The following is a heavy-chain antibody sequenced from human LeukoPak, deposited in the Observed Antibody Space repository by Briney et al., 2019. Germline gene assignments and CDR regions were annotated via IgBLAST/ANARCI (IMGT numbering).Heavy chain of an antibody. V-gene: IGHV1-18*01. CDR1: GYTFTSYG. CDR3: ARQAAVAGRLGYYYYGMDV. CDR2: ISAYNGNT. D-gene: IGHD6-19*01. J-gene: IGHJ6*02. Sequence: ASVKVSCKASGYTFTSYGISWVRQAPGQGLEWMGWISAYNGNTNYAQKLQGRVTMTTDTSTSTAYMELRSLRSDDTAVYYCARQAAVAGRLGYYYYGMDVWGQGTMVTVSS.